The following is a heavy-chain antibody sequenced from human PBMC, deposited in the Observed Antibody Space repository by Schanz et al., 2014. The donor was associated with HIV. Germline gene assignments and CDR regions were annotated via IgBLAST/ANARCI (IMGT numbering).Heavy chain of an antibody. D-gene: IGHD1-26*01. Sequence: EVQLVESGGGLVKPGGSLRLSCAASGFTLSSYSMNWVRQAPGKGPEWVSAISGGGAGTYYADSVKGRLTISRDNSKNTLYLQMNSLRAEDTAVYYCAREREESIAYYYYGMDVWGQGTAVTVSS. CDR3: AREREESIAYYYYGMDV. CDR1: GFTLSSYS. V-gene: IGHV3-23*04. J-gene: IGHJ6*02. CDR2: ISGGGAGT.